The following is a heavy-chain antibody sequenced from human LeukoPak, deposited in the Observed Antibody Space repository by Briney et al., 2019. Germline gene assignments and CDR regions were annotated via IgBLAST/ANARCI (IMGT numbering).Heavy chain of an antibody. V-gene: IGHV3-23*01. CDR3: ARVRVATGNYYMDV. Sequence: GGSLRLSCAASGFPFSSYALSWVRQAPGKGLEWVSAITGSGGSTYYADSMKGRVTISRDNSKNTLYLQMNSLRAEDTAVYYCARVRVATGNYYMDVWGKGTTVTVSS. CDR1: GFPFSSYA. D-gene: IGHD5-12*01. J-gene: IGHJ6*03. CDR2: ITGSGGST.